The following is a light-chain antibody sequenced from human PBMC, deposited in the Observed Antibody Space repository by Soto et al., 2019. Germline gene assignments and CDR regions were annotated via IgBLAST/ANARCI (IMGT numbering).Light chain of an antibody. CDR1: HHISDY. J-gene: IGKJ4*01. Sequence: DIQMTQSPSSLSASVGDRVTITCQASHHISDYLNWYQQKPGKAPKLLIYDASNLQTGVPVRFRGSGSGTDFTLTITSLQPEDAATYYCLQYDTVPRLFGGGTKVEIK. V-gene: IGKV1-33*01. CDR3: LQYDTVPRL. CDR2: DAS.